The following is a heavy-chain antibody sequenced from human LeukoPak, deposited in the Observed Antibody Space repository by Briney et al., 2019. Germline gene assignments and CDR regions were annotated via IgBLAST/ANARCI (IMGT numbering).Heavy chain of an antibody. D-gene: IGHD6-6*01. Sequence: SETLSLTCTVSGDSINSSSYYWGWIRQPPGKGLEWIGSLFYSLYHSESIYYTGSAYYNPSLKSRITIAVDTSKNQFSLKVNSVTAADTAVYYCARCSSSSLTGGPYNWFDPWGQGTLVTVSS. CDR1: GDSINSSSYY. CDR3: ARCSSSSLTGGPYNWFDP. J-gene: IGHJ5*02. CDR2: LFYSLYHSESIYYTGSA. V-gene: IGHV4-39*01.